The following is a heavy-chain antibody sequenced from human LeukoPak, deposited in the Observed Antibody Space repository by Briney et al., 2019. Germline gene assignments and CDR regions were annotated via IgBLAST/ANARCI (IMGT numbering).Heavy chain of an antibody. D-gene: IGHD2-15*01. CDR2: IRYDGSNK. Sequence: PGGSLRLSCAASGFTFSSYGMHWVRQAPGKGLEWVAFIRYDGSNKYYADSVKGRFTISRDNSKNTLYLQMNSLRAEDTAVYYCAKDRDCSGGSCCFNYYYGMDVWGQGTTVTVSS. CDR3: AKDRDCSGGSCCFNYYYGMDV. V-gene: IGHV3-30*02. J-gene: IGHJ6*02. CDR1: GFTFSSYG.